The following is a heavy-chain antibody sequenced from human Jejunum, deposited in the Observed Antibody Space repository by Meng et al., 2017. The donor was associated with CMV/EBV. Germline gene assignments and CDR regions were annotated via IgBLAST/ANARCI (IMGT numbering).Heavy chain of an antibody. Sequence: ASRFTFGPKWMHWVRQAPGKGLGWVARIDSDGSTTSYADSVKGRFTISRDNDKNTLYLEMNSLRVGDTAVYYCASSMQFDMDAFDMWGQGTMVTVSS. D-gene: IGHD2-15*01. CDR3: ASSMQFDMDAFDM. J-gene: IGHJ3*02. V-gene: IGHV3-74*01. CDR2: IDSDGSTT. CDR1: RFTFGPKW.